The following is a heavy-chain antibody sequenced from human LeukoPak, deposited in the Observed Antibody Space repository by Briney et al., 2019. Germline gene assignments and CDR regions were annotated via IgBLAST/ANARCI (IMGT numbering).Heavy chain of an antibody. CDR3: ARFDSSGYYPTSLDY. Sequence: SETLSLTCTVSGGSISSGGYYWSWIRQPPGKGLEWIGYIYHSGSTYYNPSLKSRVTISVDRSKNQFSLKLSSVTAADTAVYYCARFDSSGYYPTSLDYWGQGTLVTVSS. V-gene: IGHV4-30-2*01. CDR1: GGSISSGGYY. J-gene: IGHJ4*02. CDR2: IYHSGST. D-gene: IGHD3-22*01.